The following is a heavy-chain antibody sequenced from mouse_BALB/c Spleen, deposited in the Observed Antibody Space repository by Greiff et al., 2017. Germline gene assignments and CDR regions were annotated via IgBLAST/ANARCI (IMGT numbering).Heavy chain of an antibody. CDR3: ARYSRYAMDY. V-gene: IGHV1S22*01. CDR1: GYTFTSYW. CDR2: IYPGSGST. Sequence: LQQPGSELVRPGASVKLSCKASGYTFTSYWMHWVKQRPGQGLEWIGNIYPGSGSTNYDEKFKSKATLTVDTSSSTAYMQLSSLTSEDTAVYYCARYSRYAMDYWGQGTSVTVSS. J-gene: IGHJ4*01.